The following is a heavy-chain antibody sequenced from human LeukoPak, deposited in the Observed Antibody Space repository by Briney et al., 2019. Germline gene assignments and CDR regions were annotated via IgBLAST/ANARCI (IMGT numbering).Heavy chain of an antibody. V-gene: IGHV1-18*01. Sequence: GASVKVSCKASGYTFTSYGISWVRQAPGQGLEWMGWISAYNGNTNYARKLQGRVTMTTDTSTSTAYMELRSLRSDDTAVYYCARDLAYCGGDCYSPWFDPWGQGTLVTVSS. CDR3: ARDLAYCGGDCYSPWFDP. D-gene: IGHD2-21*02. CDR1: GYTFTSYG. J-gene: IGHJ5*02. CDR2: ISAYNGNT.